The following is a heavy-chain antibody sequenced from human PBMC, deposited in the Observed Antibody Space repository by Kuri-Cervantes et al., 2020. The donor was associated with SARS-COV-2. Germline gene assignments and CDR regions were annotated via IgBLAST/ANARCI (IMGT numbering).Heavy chain of an antibody. CDR3: TTGTAMVLYYYYYYMDV. D-gene: IGHD5-18*01. CDR1: GFTFSSYA. J-gene: IGHJ6*03. Sequence: GESLKISCAASGFTFSSYAMSWVRQAPGKGLEWVSAISGSGGSTYYADSVKGRFTISRDNSKNTLYLQMNSLRAEDTAVYYCTTGTAMVLYYYYYYMDVWGKGTTVTVSS. CDR2: ISGSGGST. V-gene: IGHV3-23*01.